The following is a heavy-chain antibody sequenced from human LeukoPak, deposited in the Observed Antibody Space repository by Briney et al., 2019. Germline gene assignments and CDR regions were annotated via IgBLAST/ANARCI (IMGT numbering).Heavy chain of an antibody. J-gene: IGHJ4*02. D-gene: IGHD3-22*01. CDR3: ARQGRGYYYDSSGYYVLGY. CDR2: IYYSGST. V-gene: IGHV4-39*01. Sequence: SETLSLTCTVSGGSISSSSYYWGWIRQPPGKGLEWIGSIYYSGSTYYNPSLKSRVTISVDTSKNQFSLKLSSVTAADTAVYYCARQGRGYYYDSSGYYVLGYWGQGTLVTVSS. CDR1: GGSISSSSYY.